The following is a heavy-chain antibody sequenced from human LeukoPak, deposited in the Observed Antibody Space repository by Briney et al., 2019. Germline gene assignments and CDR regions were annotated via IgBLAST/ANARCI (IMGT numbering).Heavy chain of an antibody. CDR2: IYYSGST. J-gene: IGHJ4*02. V-gene: IGHV4-39*02. Sequence: SETLSLTCTVSGGSISSSSYYWGWIRQPPGKGLEWIVSIYYSGSTYYNPSLKSRVTISVDTSKNQFSLKLSSVTAAATAVYYCEREDTAMVHIDYWGQGTLVTVSS. CDR3: EREDTAMVHIDY. CDR1: GGSISSSSYY. D-gene: IGHD5-18*01.